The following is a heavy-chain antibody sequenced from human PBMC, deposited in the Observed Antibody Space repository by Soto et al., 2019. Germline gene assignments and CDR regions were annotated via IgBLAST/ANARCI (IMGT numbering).Heavy chain of an antibody. CDR3: ARNGGFTMVRGVIPYYYGMDV. Sequence: PXESLEICCKGCGYSFASYCNGWVRQMPGKGLEWMGIIYPGDSDTRYSPSFQGQVTISADKSISTAYLQWSSLKASDTATYYCARNGGFTMVRGVIPYYYGMDVWGQGPTVTVSS. CDR2: IYPGDSDT. V-gene: IGHV5-51*01. D-gene: IGHD3-10*01. J-gene: IGHJ6*02. CDR1: GYSFASYC.